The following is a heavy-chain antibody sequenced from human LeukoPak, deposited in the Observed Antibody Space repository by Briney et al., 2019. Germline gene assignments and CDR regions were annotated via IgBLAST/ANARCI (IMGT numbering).Heavy chain of an antibody. J-gene: IGHJ4*02. CDR3: AKARYSGSSALDF. CDR1: GCTFSNNG. D-gene: IGHD1-26*01. V-gene: IGHV3-30*02. Sequence: PGGSLRLSCAASGCTFSNNGMHWVRQTPGKGLEWVAFTRYDESKTFYGDSVRGRFTISSDNSKNTLYLQMNNLTTDDSAVYYCAKARYSGSSALDFWGQGTLVTVSS. CDR2: TRYDESKT.